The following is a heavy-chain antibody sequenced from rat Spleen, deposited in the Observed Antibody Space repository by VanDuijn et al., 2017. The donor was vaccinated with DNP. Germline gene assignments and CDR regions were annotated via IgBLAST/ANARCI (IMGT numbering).Heavy chain of an antibody. D-gene: IGHD1-6*01. Sequence: EVQLVETGGGLVQPGRSLKLSCVASGFTFSSYWMYWIRQAPGKGLEWVASINTDGVSTYYPDSVKGRFTIPRDNSKSSLYLHMSSLRSEDTATYYCVRQRVMYTTATGFAYWGQGTLVSVSS. CDR1: GFTFSSYW. V-gene: IGHV5-58*01. J-gene: IGHJ3*01. CDR2: INTDGVST. CDR3: VRQRVMYTTATGFAY.